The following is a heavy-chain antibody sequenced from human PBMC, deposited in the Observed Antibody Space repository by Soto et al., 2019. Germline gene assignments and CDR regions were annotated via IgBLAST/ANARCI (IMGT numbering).Heavy chain of an antibody. J-gene: IGHJ6*02. Sequence: ASVKVSCKASGYTFTGYYMHWVRQAPGQGLEWMGWINPNSGGTNYAQKFQGWVTMTRDTSISTAYMELSRLRSDDTAVYYCAREGTEYSSIGGVGGMDVWGQGTTVTVSS. D-gene: IGHD6-6*01. CDR3: AREGTEYSSIGGVGGMDV. CDR1: GYTFTGYY. CDR2: INPNSGGT. V-gene: IGHV1-2*04.